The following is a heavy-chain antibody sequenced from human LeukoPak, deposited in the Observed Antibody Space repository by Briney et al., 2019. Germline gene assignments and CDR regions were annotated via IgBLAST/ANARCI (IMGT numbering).Heavy chain of an antibody. V-gene: IGHV3-53*01. J-gene: IGHJ4*02. CDR3: ARMLISSGYYVDY. Sequence: GGSLRLSCVASGFPVSGYYMSWVRHAPGKGLDWVSVIYSGGTTYDADSVKGRFTISRDESKNMLYLQMNSLRAEDTAIYYCARMLISSGYYVDYWGQGTLVTVSS. D-gene: IGHD3-22*01. CDR1: GFPVSGYY. CDR2: IYSGGTT.